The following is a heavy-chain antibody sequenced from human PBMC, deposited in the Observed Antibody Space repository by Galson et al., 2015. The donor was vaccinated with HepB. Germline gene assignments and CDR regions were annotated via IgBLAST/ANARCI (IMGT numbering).Heavy chain of an antibody. CDR1: GFTFSSYW. V-gene: IGHV3-7*03. CDR2: IKKDGSEK. J-gene: IGHJ4*02. D-gene: IGHD6-13*01. CDR3: ARIWARSSSSDY. Sequence: SLRLSCAASGFTFSSYWMSWVRQAPGKGLEWVANIKKDGSEKYYVDSVKGRFTISRDNAKNSLYLQMNSLRADDTAVYYCARIWARSSSSDYWGQGTLVTVSS.